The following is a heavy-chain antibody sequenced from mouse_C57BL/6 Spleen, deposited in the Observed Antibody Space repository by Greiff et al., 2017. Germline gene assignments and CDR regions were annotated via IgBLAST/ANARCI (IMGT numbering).Heavy chain of an antibody. Sequence: QVQLQQSGAELVKPGASVKMSCKASGYTFTSYWITWVKQRPGQGLEWIGDIYPGSGSTNYNEKFKSKATLTVDTSSSTAYMQLSSLTSEDSAVYYCARGDYGNYGGVFAYWGQGTLVTVSA. J-gene: IGHJ3*01. V-gene: IGHV1-55*01. CDR2: IYPGSGST. CDR3: ARGDYGNYGGVFAY. CDR1: GYTFTSYW. D-gene: IGHD2-1*01.